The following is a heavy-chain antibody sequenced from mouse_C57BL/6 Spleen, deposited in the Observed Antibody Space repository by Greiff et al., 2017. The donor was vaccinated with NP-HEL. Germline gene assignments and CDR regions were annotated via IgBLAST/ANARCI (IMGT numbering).Heavy chain of an antibody. CDR2: IHPNSGST. V-gene: IGHV1-64*01. CDR1: GYTFTSYW. J-gene: IGHJ2*01. Sequence: QVQLQQPGAELVKPGASVKLSCKASGYTFTSYWMHWVKQRPGQGLEWIGMIHPNSGSTNYNEKFKSKATLTVDKSSSTAYMQLSSLTSEDSAVYYCARDWFAYYFDYWGQGTTLTVSS. CDR3: ARDWFAYYFDY. D-gene: IGHD2-2*01.